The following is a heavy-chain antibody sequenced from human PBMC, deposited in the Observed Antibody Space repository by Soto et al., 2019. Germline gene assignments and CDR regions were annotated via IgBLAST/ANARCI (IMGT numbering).Heavy chain of an antibody. CDR2: ISSSSSYI. Sequence: PGGSLRLSCAASGFTFSSYSMNWVRQAPGKGLEWVSSISSSSSYIYYADSAKGRFTISRDNAKNSLYLQMNSLRAEDTAVYYCAREESKDYYYDSSGYWGNAFDIWGHGTMVTVSS. J-gene: IGHJ3*02. D-gene: IGHD3-22*01. V-gene: IGHV3-21*01. CDR3: AREESKDYYYDSSGYWGNAFDI. CDR1: GFTFSSYS.